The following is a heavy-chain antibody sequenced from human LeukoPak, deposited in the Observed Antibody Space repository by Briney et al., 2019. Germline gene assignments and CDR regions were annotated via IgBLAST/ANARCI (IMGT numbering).Heavy chain of an antibody. Sequence: GGSLRLSCAASGFTFSSYAMSWVRQAPGKGLEWVSAISGSGGSTYYADSVKGRFTISRDNSKNTLYLQMNSLRAEDTAVYYCAKHSDILTGTGRFDYWGQGTLVTVSS. CDR1: GFTFSSYA. V-gene: IGHV3-23*01. CDR3: AKHSDILTGTGRFDY. CDR2: ISGSGGST. D-gene: IGHD3-9*01. J-gene: IGHJ4*02.